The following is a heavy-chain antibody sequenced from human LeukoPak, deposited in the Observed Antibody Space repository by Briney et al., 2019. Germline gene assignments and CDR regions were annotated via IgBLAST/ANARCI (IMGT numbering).Heavy chain of an antibody. D-gene: IGHD1-26*01. Sequence: ASVKVSCKASGYTLTSYGISWVRQAPGQGLEWMGWNSAYNGNTNYAQKLQGRVTMTRNTSISTAYMELSSLRSEDTAVYYCAIEDSGSYYGDWFDPWGQGTLVTVSS. CDR3: AIEDSGSYYGDWFDP. CDR1: GYTLTSYG. J-gene: IGHJ5*02. CDR2: NSAYNGNT. V-gene: IGHV1-18*01.